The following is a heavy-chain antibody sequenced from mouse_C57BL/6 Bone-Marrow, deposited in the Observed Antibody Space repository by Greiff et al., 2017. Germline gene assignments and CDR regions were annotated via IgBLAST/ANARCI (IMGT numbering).Heavy chain of an antibody. Sequence: VQLQQPGAELARPGASVKLSCKASGYTFTSYGISWVKQRTGQGLEWIGEIYPRSGNTYYNEKFKGKATLTADKSSSTAYMELRSLTSEDSAVYFCARGDLLWLRQGVDYWGQGTTLTVSS. V-gene: IGHV1-81*01. CDR2: IYPRSGNT. CDR3: ARGDLLWLRQGVDY. CDR1: GYTFTSYG. J-gene: IGHJ2*01. D-gene: IGHD2-2*01.